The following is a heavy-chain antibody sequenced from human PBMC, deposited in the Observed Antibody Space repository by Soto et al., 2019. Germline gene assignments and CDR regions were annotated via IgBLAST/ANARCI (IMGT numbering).Heavy chain of an antibody. D-gene: IGHD3-3*01. CDR2: IVPLFGTA. Sequence: QVQLVQSGAEVKEPGSSVNVSCKTSGATFGNTAVTWVRQAPGQGLDGIGGIVPLFGTANYAQKFRGRVTITADESTSTAYMELSSLRTDDTAVYYCARDGDPGYSFWSGPLGGGRFDPWGQGTLVTVSS. CDR1: GATFGNTA. J-gene: IGHJ5*02. V-gene: IGHV1-69*12. CDR3: ARDGDPGYSFWSGPLGGGRFDP.